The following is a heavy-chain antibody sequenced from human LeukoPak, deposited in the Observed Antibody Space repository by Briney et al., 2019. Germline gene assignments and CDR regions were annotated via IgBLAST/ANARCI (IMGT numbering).Heavy chain of an antibody. CDR2: IKQDGSEK. V-gene: IGHV3-7*01. CDR1: GFTFSSYW. J-gene: IGHJ4*02. Sequence: GGSLRLSCAASGFTFSSYWMSWVRQAPGKGLEWVANIKQDGSEKYYVDSVKGRFTISRDDAKNSLYLQMNSLRAEDTAVYYCARDCFVGATDYWGQGTLVTVSS. D-gene: IGHD1-26*01. CDR3: ARDCFVGATDY.